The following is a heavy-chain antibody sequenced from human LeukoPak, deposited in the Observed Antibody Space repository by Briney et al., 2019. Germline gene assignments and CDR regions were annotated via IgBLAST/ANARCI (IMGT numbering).Heavy chain of an antibody. CDR2: VNGVGTDK. V-gene: IGHV3-74*01. D-gene: IGHD2-15*01. CDR3: ATQGGYCSGGSCYRFDY. Sequence: GGSLRLSCAASGFTFSRHYMHWVRQAPGKGLVWVSRVNGVGTDKIYADSVKGRFTISRDNAKNTLYLQMNSLRAEDTAVYYCATQGGYCSGGSCYRFDYWGQGTLVTVSS. CDR1: GFTFSRHY. J-gene: IGHJ4*02.